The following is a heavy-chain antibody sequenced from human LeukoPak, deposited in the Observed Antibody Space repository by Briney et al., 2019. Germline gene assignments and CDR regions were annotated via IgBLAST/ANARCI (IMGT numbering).Heavy chain of an antibody. D-gene: IGHD3-22*01. V-gene: IGHV1-18*01. J-gene: IGHJ4*02. Sequence: ASVKVSCKSSVYTFTSYGSSWVRQAPGQGRDGMGWISPYNGNTNYAHKLHGRATMTTHTSTSTSYMEPSSLTADDTAVYNFARDGSKRYYYDSSGLSTPFDYWGQGTLVTVSS. CDR1: VYTFTSYG. CDR2: ISPYNGNT. CDR3: ARDGSKRYYYDSSGLSTPFDY.